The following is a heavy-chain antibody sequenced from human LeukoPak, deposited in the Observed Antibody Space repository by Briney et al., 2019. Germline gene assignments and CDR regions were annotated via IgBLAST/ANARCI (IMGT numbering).Heavy chain of an antibody. CDR1: GYTFTSYG. CDR3: ARVTRSYDSSGFGY. J-gene: IGHJ4*02. V-gene: IGHV1-18*01. D-gene: IGHD3-22*01. CDR2: ISTYNGNT. Sequence: ASVKVSCKTSGYTFTSYGISWVRQAPGQGLEWMGWISTYNGNTNYAQKFQGRVTMTTDTSTSTAYMELRSLRSDDTAVYYCARVTRSYDSSGFGYWGQGTLVTVSS.